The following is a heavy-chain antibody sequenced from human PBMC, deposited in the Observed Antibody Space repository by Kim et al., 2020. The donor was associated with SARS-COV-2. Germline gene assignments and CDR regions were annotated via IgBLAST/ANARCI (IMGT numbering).Heavy chain of an antibody. CDR2: ISSSSDDT. CDR3: VLPGASMCR. D-gene: IGHD3-10*02. J-gene: IGHJ1*01. V-gene: IGHV3-11*06. Sequence: GGSLRLSCAASGFRFRDYYMTWIRQAPGKGLEWVSYISSSSDDTNYADSVKGRFSISRDNAKNSLFLQMNSLRAEDTAVYYCVLPGASMCRWGPGTMVIV. CDR1: GFRFRDYY.